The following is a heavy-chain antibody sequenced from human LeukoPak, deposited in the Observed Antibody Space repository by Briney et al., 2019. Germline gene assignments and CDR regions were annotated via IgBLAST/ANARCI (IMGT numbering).Heavy chain of an antibody. D-gene: IGHD6-19*01. J-gene: IGHJ4*02. CDR3: ARQGAVANFDY. CDR1: GGSISSYY. V-gene: IGHV4-59*01. CDR2: IYYSGST. Sequence: SETLSLTCTVSGGSISSYYWSWIRQPPGKGLEWIGYIYYSGSTNYNPSLKGRVTISVDTSKNQFSLKLSSVTAADTAVYYCARQGAVANFDYWGQGTLVTVSS.